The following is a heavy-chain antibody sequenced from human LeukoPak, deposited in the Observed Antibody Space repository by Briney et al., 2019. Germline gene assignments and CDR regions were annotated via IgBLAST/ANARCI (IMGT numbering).Heavy chain of an antibody. Sequence: GGSLRLSCAASGLTFNTYAMSWVRQAPGKGLQWVSTVSGSGAGTFYGDSVKGRFTVSRDNSNNTLFLQMNSLSADDTAVYFCAKGPRAGLRYWYFDLWGRGSLVTVSS. D-gene: IGHD2-21*02. CDR1: GLTFNTYA. V-gene: IGHV3-23*01. CDR3: AKGPRAGLRYWYFDL. CDR2: VSGSGAGT. J-gene: IGHJ2*01.